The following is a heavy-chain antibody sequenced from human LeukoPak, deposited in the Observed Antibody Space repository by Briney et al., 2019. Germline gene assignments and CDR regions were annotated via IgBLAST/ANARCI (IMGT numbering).Heavy chain of an antibody. J-gene: IGHJ3*02. V-gene: IGHV3-74*01. CDR2: INSDGSST. CDR1: GFTFSSYW. CDR3: ARVGAVVYAFDI. D-gene: IGHD2-15*01. Sequence: GGSLRLSCAASGFTFSSYWMHWVRQAPGKGLVWVSRINSDGSSTSYADFVKGRFTVSRDNAKNTLYLQMNSLRAEDTAVYYCARVGAVVYAFDIWGQGTMVTVSS.